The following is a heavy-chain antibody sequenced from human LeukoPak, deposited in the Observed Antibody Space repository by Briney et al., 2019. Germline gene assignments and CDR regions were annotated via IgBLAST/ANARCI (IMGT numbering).Heavy chain of an antibody. D-gene: IGHD3-3*01. CDR2: IYYSGST. Sequence: SETLSLTCTVSGGSISSSSYYWGWIRQPPGKGLEWIGSIYYSGSTYYNPSLKSRVTISVDTSKNQFSLKLSSVTAADTAVYYCARGAYDFWSGYYSGYYYYYMDVWGKGTTVTVSS. CDR1: GGSISSSSYY. J-gene: IGHJ6*03. CDR3: ARGAYDFWSGYYSGYYYYYMDV. V-gene: IGHV4-39*07.